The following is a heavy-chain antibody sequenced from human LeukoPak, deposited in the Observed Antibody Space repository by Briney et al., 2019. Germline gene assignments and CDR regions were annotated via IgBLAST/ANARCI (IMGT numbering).Heavy chain of an antibody. CDR3: ARGGDYYDSANVGAFDI. CDR2: FDPEDGET. J-gene: IGHJ3*02. CDR1: GYTLTEFS. Sequence: GASVKVSCKVSGYTLTEFSMHWVRQAPGKGLEWMGRFDPEDGETIYAQKLQGRVTMTTDTSTSTAYMELRSLRSDDTAVYYCARGGDYYDSANVGAFDIWGQGTMVTVSS. D-gene: IGHD3-22*01. V-gene: IGHV1-24*01.